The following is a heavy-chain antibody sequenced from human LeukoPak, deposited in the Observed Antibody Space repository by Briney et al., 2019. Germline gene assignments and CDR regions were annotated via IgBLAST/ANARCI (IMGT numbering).Heavy chain of an antibody. V-gene: IGHV4-59*01. CDR2: IYYSGST. CDR1: GGSLSSYY. D-gene: IGHD5-12*01. CDR3: ARGRGGYSGYDV. Sequence: PSETLSLTCTVSGGSLSSYYWSWIRQPPGRGLEWIGYIYYSGSTNYNPSLKSRVTISVDTSKNQFSPKLSSVTAADTAVYYCARGRGGYSGYDVWGQGTTVTVSS. J-gene: IGHJ6*02.